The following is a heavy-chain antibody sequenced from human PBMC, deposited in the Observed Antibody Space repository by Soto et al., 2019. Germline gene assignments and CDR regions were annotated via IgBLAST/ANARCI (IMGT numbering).Heavy chain of an antibody. V-gene: IGHV4-61*01. D-gene: IGHD3-22*01. CDR3: ARLLHDSRGYYFFDY. Sequence: SSETLSLTCTVSGGSVSSGSYYWSWIRQPPGKGLEWIGYIYYSGSTNYNPSLKSRVTISVDTSKNQFSLKLSSVTAADTAVYYCARLLHDSRGYYFFDYWGQGTLVTVSS. CDR1: GGSVSSGSYY. J-gene: IGHJ4*02. CDR2: IYYSGST.